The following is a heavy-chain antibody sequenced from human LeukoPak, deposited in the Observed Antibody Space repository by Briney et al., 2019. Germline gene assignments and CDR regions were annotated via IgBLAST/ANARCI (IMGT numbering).Heavy chain of an antibody. CDR3: ARGGPGSGYHYYLDY. D-gene: IGHD3-22*01. J-gene: IGHJ4*02. Sequence: SETLSLTCAVYGGSISSYYWSWIRQSPGKGLEWIGFISYSGSTTYNPSLKSRVTISLDTSKNQFSLNLSSVTGADTAVYHCARGGPGSGYHYYLDYWGQGTLVTVSS. CDR2: ISYSGST. CDR1: GGSISSYY. V-gene: IGHV4-59*01.